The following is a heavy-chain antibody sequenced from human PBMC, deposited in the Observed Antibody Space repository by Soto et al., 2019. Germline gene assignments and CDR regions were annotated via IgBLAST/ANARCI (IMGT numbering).Heavy chain of an antibody. Sequence: EVQLLESGGGLVQPGGSLRLSCAASGFTFSSYAMSWVRQAPGKGLEWVSAMSGSAGSAYYADSVKGRFTISRDNARNSLYLQMSSLRVEDTAVYYCARQSLLKSIPIYGYFYYAMDVWGQGTSVIVSS. V-gene: IGHV3-23*01. J-gene: IGHJ6*02. CDR3: ARQSLLKSIPIYGYFYYAMDV. CDR2: MSGSAGSA. D-gene: IGHD3-3*01. CDR1: GFTFSSYA.